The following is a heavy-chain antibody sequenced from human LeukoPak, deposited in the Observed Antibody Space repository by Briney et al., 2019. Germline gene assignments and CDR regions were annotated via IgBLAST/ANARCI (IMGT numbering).Heavy chain of an antibody. J-gene: IGHJ4*02. CDR3: ARDAPNYYDSSGYYFDY. Sequence: GGSLRLSCAASGFTFSSYWMSWVRQAPGKGLEWVANIKQDGSEKYYVDSVKGRFTISRDNAKNSLYLQMNSLRAEDTAVYYCARDAPNYYDSSGYYFDYWGQGTLVTVSS. CDR2: IKQDGSEK. D-gene: IGHD3-22*01. V-gene: IGHV3-7*01. CDR1: GFTFSSYW.